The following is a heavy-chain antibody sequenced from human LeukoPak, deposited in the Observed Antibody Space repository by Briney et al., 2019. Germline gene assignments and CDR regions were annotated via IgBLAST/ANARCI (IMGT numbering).Heavy chain of an antibody. CDR2: IKSKTDGGTT. J-gene: IGHJ5*02. D-gene: IGHD3-22*01. Sequence: PGGSLRLSCAASGFTFSSYAMSWVRQAPGKGLEWVGRIKSKTDGGTTDYAAPVKGRFTISIDDSKNTLYLQMNSLKTEDTAVYYCTTDYSEYYDSSGYPWGQGTLVTVSS. CDR1: GFTFSSYA. V-gene: IGHV3-15*01. CDR3: TTDYSEYYDSSGYP.